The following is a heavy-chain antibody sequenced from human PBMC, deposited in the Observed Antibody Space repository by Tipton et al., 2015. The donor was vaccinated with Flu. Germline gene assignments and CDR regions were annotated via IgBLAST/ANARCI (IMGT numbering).Heavy chain of an antibody. CDR2: IHRSGST. D-gene: IGHD4-11*01. J-gene: IGHJ5*02. CDR3: ARRTFSNYVSEPKNWFDL. Sequence: TLSLTCSVSGASFGSGYYWGWIRQPPGKGLEWIGNIHRSGSTYYNPSLRSRVTISVDTSKNQFSLRLTSVTAADTAVYFCARRTFSNYVSEPKNWFDLWGQGTLVTVSP. CDR1: GASFGSGYY. V-gene: IGHV4-38-2*01.